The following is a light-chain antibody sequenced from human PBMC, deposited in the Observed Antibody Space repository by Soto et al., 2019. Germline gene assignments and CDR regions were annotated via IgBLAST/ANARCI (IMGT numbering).Light chain of an antibody. J-gene: IGKJ1*01. Sequence: ETVLTQAPGTISLSPGKRATVCCRASQSVSSSYLAWYQQKPGQAPRLLIYGASSRATGIPDRFSGSGSGTDFTLTISRLEPEDFAVYYCQQYGSSSWTFGQGTKVDIK. V-gene: IGKV3-20*01. CDR1: QSVSSSY. CDR2: GAS. CDR3: QQYGSSSWT.